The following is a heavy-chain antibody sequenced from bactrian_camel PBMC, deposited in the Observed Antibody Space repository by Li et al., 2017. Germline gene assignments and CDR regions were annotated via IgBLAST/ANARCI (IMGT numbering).Heavy chain of an antibody. Sequence: QLVESGGGSVQAGGSLKVSCTASGYTRRYCMGWFRQAPGKEREGVAAIDISDNTYYADSVKGRFTISKDNAKNTLYLQMNTLKPEDTAMYYCAAARRARSDVLRPSEYSDWGHGTQVTVS. CDR3: AAARRARSDVLRPSEYSD. CDR2: IDISDNT. D-gene: IGHD4*01. V-gene: IGHV3S55*01. CDR1: GYTRRYC. J-gene: IGHJ4*01.